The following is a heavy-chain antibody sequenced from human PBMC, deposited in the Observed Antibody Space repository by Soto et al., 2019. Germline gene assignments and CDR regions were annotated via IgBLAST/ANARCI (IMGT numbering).Heavy chain of an antibody. CDR2: ISGSGGSR. CDR1: RFPFSTYA. Sequence: PGGSLSLSCAGSRFPFSTYAMSWVRQAPGKGLEWVSTISGSGGSRYYADSVRGRFTVSRDTSKNTLFLQMNSLRAEDTAIYYCAKEETYNYYGMDVWGQGTTVTVSS. V-gene: IGHV3-23*01. CDR3: AKEETYNYYGMDV. J-gene: IGHJ6*02.